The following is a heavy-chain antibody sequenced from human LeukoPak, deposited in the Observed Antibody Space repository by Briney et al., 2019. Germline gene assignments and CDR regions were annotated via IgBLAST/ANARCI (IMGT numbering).Heavy chain of an antibody. CDR1: GYTFTTYK. D-gene: IGHD1-26*01. CDR2: LNPSGSGT. V-gene: IGHV1-46*01. J-gene: IGHJ4*02. CDR3: AKDGGTYSADY. Sequence: ASVKVSCKASGYTFTTYKMHWVRQAPGQGLEWMGILNPSGSGTRNAQKFQGRVTMTRDTSTSTVYMELSSQRSEDTAVYYCAKDGGTYSADYWGQGTLVTVSS.